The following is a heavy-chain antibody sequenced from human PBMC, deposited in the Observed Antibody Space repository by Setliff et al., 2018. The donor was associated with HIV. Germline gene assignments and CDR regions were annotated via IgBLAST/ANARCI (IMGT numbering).Heavy chain of an antibody. J-gene: IGHJ3*01. CDR1: GYNFANYW. CDR3: ARQPSGFLNPKDSFDF. V-gene: IGHV5-51*01. Sequence: GESLKISCKASGYNFANYWIGWVRQRPGKGLEWMGIIYPGDSDTKYSPSFQGQFSISADKSTSTAFLQWISLKASDTATYYCARQPSGFLNPKDSFDFWGQGTRVTVSS. CDR2: IYPGDSDT.